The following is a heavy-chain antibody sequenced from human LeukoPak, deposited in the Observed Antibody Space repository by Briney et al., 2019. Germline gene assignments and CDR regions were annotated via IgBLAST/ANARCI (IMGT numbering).Heavy chain of an antibody. V-gene: IGHV1-18*01. Sequence: GASVKVSCKASGYTFTSYGISWVRQAPGQGLEWMGWISAYNGNTNYAQKLQGRVTMTTDTSTSTAYMELRSLRSDDTAVCYCARDKRNYYDSRLSYPDAFDIWGQGTMVTVSS. D-gene: IGHD3-22*01. CDR3: ARDKRNYYDSRLSYPDAFDI. J-gene: IGHJ3*02. CDR2: ISAYNGNT. CDR1: GYTFTSYG.